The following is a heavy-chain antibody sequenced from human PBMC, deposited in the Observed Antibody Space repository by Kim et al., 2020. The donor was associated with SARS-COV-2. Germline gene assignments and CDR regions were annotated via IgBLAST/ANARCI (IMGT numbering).Heavy chain of an antibody. D-gene: IGHD6-19*01. Sequence: SGPTLVKPTQTLTLTCTFSGFSLSTSGVGVGWIRQPPGKAPEWLALIYWDDDKRYSPSLKSRLTITKDTSKNQVVLTMTNMDPVDTATYYCAHIEAVAGKRAFDYWGQGTLVTVSS. J-gene: IGHJ4*02. CDR1: GFSLSTSGVG. CDR2: IYWDDDK. CDR3: AHIEAVAGKRAFDY. V-gene: IGHV2-5*02.